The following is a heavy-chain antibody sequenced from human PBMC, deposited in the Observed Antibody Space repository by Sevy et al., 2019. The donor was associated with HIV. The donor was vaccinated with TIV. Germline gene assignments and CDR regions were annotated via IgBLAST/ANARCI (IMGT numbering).Heavy chain of an antibody. Sequence: GGSLRLSCAASGFTFSSYGMHWVRQAPGKGLEWVAVISYDGSNKYYADSVKGRFTISRENSKNTLYLQMNSLRAEDTAVYYSAKGHYDILTGYYVPYYMDVWGKGTTVTISS. V-gene: IGHV3-30*18. J-gene: IGHJ6*03. CDR3: AKGHYDILTGYYVPYYMDV. D-gene: IGHD3-9*01. CDR1: GFTFSSYG. CDR2: ISYDGSNK.